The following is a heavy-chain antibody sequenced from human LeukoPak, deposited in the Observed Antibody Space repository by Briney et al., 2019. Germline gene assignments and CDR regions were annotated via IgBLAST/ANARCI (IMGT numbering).Heavy chain of an antibody. D-gene: IGHD4-17*01. J-gene: IGHJ5*02. Sequence: GGSLRLSCAASGFSFSSYGMHWVRQAPGKGLEWVAFIRHDESNKYYADSVKGRFTISRDNSKNTLSLQMNSLRPDDTAVYYCAKFSYGDYVAWGQGTLVIVSS. CDR2: IRHDESNK. V-gene: IGHV3-30*02. CDR3: AKFSYGDYVA. CDR1: GFSFSSYG.